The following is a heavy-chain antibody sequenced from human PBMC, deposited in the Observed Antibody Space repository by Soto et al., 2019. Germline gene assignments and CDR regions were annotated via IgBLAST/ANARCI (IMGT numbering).Heavy chain of an antibody. J-gene: IGHJ4*02. D-gene: IGHD5-18*01. V-gene: IGHV4-59*01. CDR2: IYYGGST. CDR1: GGSISTYY. Sequence: KTSETLSLTCTVSGGSISTYYWSWIRQPPGKGLEWIGYIYYGGSTNHNPSLNSRVTFSVDTSRNQIFLTLTSVTAADTAVYYCARSGNSNGLVFDYWGQGTQVTVS. CDR3: ARSGNSNGLVFDY.